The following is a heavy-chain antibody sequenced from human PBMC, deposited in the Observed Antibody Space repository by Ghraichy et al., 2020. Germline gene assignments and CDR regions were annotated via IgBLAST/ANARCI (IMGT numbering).Heavy chain of an antibody. CDR1: GFTFRSYA. V-gene: IGHV3-30-3*01. Sequence: GGSLRLSCAASGFTFRSYAMHWVRQAPGKGLEWVAVISYDGSNKYYADSVKGRFTISRDNSKNTLFLQMNSLRPEDTAVYYCARDALPATNCSSSSCYLYYFDAWGQGTLVTVSS. CDR3: ARDALPATNCSSSSCYLYYFDA. J-gene: IGHJ4*02. D-gene: IGHD2-2*01. CDR2: ISYDGSNK.